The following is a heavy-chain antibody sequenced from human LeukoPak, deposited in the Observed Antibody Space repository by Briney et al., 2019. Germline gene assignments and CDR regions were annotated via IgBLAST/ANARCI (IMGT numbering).Heavy chain of an antibody. CDR2: INPNSGGT. Sequence: ASVKVSCKASGYTFASYAMNWVRQAPGQGLEWMGWINPNSGGTNYAQKFQGRVTMTRDTSISTAYMELSRLRSDDTAVYYCATPLAVAGLTDFDYWGQGTLVTVSS. CDR3: ATPLAVAGLTDFDY. J-gene: IGHJ4*02. D-gene: IGHD6-19*01. V-gene: IGHV1-2*02. CDR1: GYTFASYA.